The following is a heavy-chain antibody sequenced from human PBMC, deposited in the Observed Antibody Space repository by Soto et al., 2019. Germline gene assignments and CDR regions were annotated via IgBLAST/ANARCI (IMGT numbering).Heavy chain of an antibody. CDR2: IIPIFGTA. CDR3: AREGGSGNFRYYAMDV. V-gene: IGHV1-69*13. Sequence: SVKVSCKASGYTFTSYDINWVRQAPGQGLEWMGGIIPIFGTANYAQKFQGRVTITADESTSTAYMELSSLRSEDTAVYYCAREGGSGNFRYYAMDVWGKGTTVTVSS. CDR1: GYTFTSYD. J-gene: IGHJ6*04. D-gene: IGHD3-10*01.